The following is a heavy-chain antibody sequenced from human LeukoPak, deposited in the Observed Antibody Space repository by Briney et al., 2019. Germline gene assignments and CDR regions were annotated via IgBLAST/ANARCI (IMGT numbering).Heavy chain of an antibody. Sequence: GSLRLSCAASGFTFSSYSMNWVRQAPGKGLEWVSSISSSSSYIYYADSVKGRFTISRDNAKNSLYLQMNSLRAEDTAVYYCARFSNYDFWSGYWDYYYYYMDVWGKGTTVTVSS. V-gene: IGHV3-21*01. D-gene: IGHD3-3*01. CDR3: ARFSNYDFWSGYWDYYYYYMDV. CDR1: GFTFSSYS. J-gene: IGHJ6*03. CDR2: ISSSSSYI.